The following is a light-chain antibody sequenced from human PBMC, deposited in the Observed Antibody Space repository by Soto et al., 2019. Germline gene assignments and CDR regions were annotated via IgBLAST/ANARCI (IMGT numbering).Light chain of an antibody. CDR3: QQYNSYPAT. CDR2: DAS. V-gene: IGKV1-5*01. Sequence: DIQMTQSPSTLSASVGDRVTITCRASQSISSWLAWYQQKPGKAPKLLIYDASSLESGVPSRFSGSGSGTEFTLTISSLQPDDFASYYRQQYNSYPATFGQGTKVDIK. J-gene: IGKJ1*01. CDR1: QSISSW.